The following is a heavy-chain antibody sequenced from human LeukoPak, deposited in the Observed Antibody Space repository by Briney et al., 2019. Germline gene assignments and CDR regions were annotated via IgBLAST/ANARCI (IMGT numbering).Heavy chain of an antibody. CDR3: ATQQRGNPAY. J-gene: IGHJ4*02. CDR2: ISYDGSNK. D-gene: IGHD1-14*01. CDR1: GFTFSSYA. Sequence: GGSLRLSCAASGFTFSSYAMHWVRQAPGKGLEWVAVISYDGSNKYYADSVKGRFTISRDNSKNTLYLQMNSLRAEDTAVYYCATQQRGNPAYWGQGTLVTVSS. V-gene: IGHV3-30-3*01.